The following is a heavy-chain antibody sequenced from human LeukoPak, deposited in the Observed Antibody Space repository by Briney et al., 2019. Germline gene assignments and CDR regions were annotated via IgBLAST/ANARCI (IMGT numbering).Heavy chain of an antibody. D-gene: IGHD5-18*01. Sequence: KPSETLSLTCTVSGGSISSYYWSWIRQPPGKGLEWIGYIYYSGSTNYNPSLKSRVTISVDTSKNQFSLKLSSVTAADTAVYYCAAPRRGYSYGGFDYWGQGTLVTVSS. CDR1: GGSISSYY. V-gene: IGHV4-59*08. J-gene: IGHJ4*02. CDR3: AAPRRGYSYGGFDY. CDR2: IYYSGST.